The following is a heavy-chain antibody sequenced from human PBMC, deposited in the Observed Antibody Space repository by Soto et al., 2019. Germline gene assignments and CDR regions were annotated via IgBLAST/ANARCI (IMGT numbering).Heavy chain of an antibody. J-gene: IGHJ4*02. CDR3: ARTVVRGVRTLYYFDY. D-gene: IGHD3-10*01. CDR1: GGSISSGDYY. CDR2: IYYSGST. Sequence: QVQLQESRPGLVKPSQTLSLTCTVSGGSISSGDYYWSWIRQPPGKGLEWIGYIYYSGSTYYNPSLKSRVTISVDTSKNQFSPKLSSVTAADTAVYYCARTVVRGVRTLYYFDYWGQGTQVTVSS. V-gene: IGHV4-30-4*01.